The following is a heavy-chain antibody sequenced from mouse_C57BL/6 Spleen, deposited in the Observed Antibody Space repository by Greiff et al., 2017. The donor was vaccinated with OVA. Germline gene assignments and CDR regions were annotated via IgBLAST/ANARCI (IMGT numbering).Heavy chain of an antibody. CDR1: GYSITSGYY. D-gene: IGHD2-1*01. J-gene: IGHJ4*01. CDR3: AREARGNYEGDAMDY. V-gene: IGHV3-6*01. Sequence: VQLQQSGPGLVKPSQSLSLTCSVTGYSITSGYYWNWIRQFPGNKLEWMGYISYDGSNNYNPSLKNRISITRDTSKNQFFLKLNSVTTEDTATYYCAREARGNYEGDAMDYWGQGTSVTVSS. CDR2: ISYDGSN.